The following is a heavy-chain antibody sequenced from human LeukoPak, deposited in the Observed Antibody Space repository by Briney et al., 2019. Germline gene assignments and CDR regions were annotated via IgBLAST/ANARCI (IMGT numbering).Heavy chain of an antibody. V-gene: IGHV3-66*01. CDR3: ARDQGGTYSYYFDY. CDR2: IYSGGST. CDR1: GFTVSSNY. J-gene: IGHJ4*02. Sequence: GGSLRLSCAASGFTVSSNYMSWVRQAPGKGLEWVSVIYSGGSTYYADSVKGRFTISGDNSKNTLYLQMNSLRVEDTAVYYCARDQGGTYSYYFDYWGQGTLVTVSS. D-gene: IGHD1-26*01.